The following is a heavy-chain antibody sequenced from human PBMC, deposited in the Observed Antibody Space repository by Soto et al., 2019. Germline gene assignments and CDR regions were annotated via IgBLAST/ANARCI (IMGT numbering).Heavy chain of an antibody. CDR2: IKQDGSEK. CDR1: GFTFSSYW. J-gene: IGHJ4*02. Sequence: PGGSLRLPCAASGFTFSSYWMSWVRQAPGKGLEWVANIKQDGSEKYYVDSVKGRFTISRDNAKNSLYLQMNSLRAEDTAVYYCARCFSWIQLWHFDYWGQGTLVTVSS. CDR3: ARCFSWIQLWHFDY. D-gene: IGHD5-18*01. V-gene: IGHV3-7*03.